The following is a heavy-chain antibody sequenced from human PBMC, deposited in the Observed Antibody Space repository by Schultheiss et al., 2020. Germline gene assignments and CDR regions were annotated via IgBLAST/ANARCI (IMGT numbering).Heavy chain of an antibody. CDR1: GFTFSSYS. J-gene: IGHJ6*02. Sequence: GGSLRLSCAASGFTFSSYSMNWVRQAPGKGLEWVSSISSSSSYIYYADSVKGRFTISRDNAKNSLYLQMNSLRAEDTAVYYCARDRGTVTTGWGYYYYYGMDVWGQGTTVTVSS. CDR3: ARDRGTVTTGWGYYYYYGMDV. CDR2: ISSSSSYI. V-gene: IGHV3-21*01. D-gene: IGHD4-17*01.